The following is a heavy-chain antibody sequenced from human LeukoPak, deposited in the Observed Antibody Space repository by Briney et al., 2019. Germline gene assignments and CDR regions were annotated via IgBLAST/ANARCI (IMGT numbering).Heavy chain of an antibody. Sequence: GGSLRLSCAASEFTLTSYATSWVRQAPRDGREWGSAISCSGGSKYYADSEKGRFPITRDNSKNTLYLQMNSLRAEDTAVYYCAKGNGYRRPPDYWGQGTLVTVSS. CDR1: EFTLTSYA. D-gene: IGHD5-18*01. CDR3: AKGNGYRRPPDY. J-gene: IGHJ4*02. V-gene: IGHV3-23*01. CDR2: ISCSGGSK.